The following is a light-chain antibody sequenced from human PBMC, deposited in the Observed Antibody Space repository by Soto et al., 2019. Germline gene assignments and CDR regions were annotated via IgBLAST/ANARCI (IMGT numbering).Light chain of an antibody. CDR3: CSYAGTTHV. CDR1: SSDIGGYNY. Sequence: QSALTQPPSVSGSPGQSVTISCTGTSSDIGGYNYVSWYQQLPGNAPKLMIYDVSKRPSGVPDRFSGSNSGNTASLTISGLQAEDEADYYCCSYAGTTHVFGTGTKLTVL. J-gene: IGLJ1*01. V-gene: IGLV2-11*01. CDR2: DVS.